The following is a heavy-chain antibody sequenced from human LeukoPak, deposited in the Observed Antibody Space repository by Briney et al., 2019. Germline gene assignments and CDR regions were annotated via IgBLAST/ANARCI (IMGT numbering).Heavy chain of an antibody. J-gene: IGHJ4*02. Sequence: GGSLRLSCAASGFTFSSYTMNWVRQAPGKGLEWVSCIGSGSSDIFYADSVKGRFTISRDNAKNSLYLEMNSLRDEDTAVYYCAREGQWGYSGSYYVFDYWGQGTLVTVSS. D-gene: IGHD1-26*01. V-gene: IGHV3-21*01. CDR2: IGSGSSDI. CDR1: GFTFSSYT. CDR3: AREGQWGYSGSYYVFDY.